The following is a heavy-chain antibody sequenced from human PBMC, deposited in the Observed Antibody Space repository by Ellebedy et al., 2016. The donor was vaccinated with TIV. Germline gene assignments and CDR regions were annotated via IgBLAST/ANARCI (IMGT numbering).Heavy chain of an antibody. D-gene: IGHD6-6*01. Sequence: GGSLRLXXTASEFIFSDYQMSWIRQAPGQGLEWVSYISSTGSSIFHADSVKGRFTISRDNAKNSLYLQMNSLRAEDTAVYYCARARSRPGAFDVWGHGTVLTVSS. J-gene: IGHJ3*01. V-gene: IGHV3-11*01. CDR2: ISSTGSSI. CDR3: ARARSRPGAFDV. CDR1: EFIFSDYQ.